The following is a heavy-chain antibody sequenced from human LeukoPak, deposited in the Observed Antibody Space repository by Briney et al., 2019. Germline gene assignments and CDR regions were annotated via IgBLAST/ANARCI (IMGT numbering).Heavy chain of an antibody. CDR3: ARGKGSGRFGYFYYGVDV. J-gene: IGHJ6*02. D-gene: IGHD3-10*01. Sequence: GGSLRLSCAASGFTFGIYGMHWVRQAPGKGLEWVASIWINGRGETYVDSVKGRFSISRDNSTLFLQMNSLRPEDTAIYFCARGKGSGRFGYFYYGVDVWGQGTTVTVSS. CDR2: IWINGRGE. CDR1: GFTFGIYG. V-gene: IGHV3-33*01.